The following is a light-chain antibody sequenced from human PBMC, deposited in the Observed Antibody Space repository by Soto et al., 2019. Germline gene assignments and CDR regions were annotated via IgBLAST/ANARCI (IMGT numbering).Light chain of an antibody. J-gene: IGLJ2*01. CDR1: SRDVGSYNL. V-gene: IGLV2-23*02. CDR2: EVS. Sequence: QSALTQPASVSGSPGQSITISCTGTSRDVGSYNLVSWYQQHPGKAPKLMIYEVSKRPSGVSHRFSGSKSGNTASLTISGLQAEDEADYYCCSYAGSSTLVFGGGTKLTVL. CDR3: CSYAGSSTLV.